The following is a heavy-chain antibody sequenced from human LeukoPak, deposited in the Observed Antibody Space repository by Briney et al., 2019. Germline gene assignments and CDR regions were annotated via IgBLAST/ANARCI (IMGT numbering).Heavy chain of an antibody. Sequence: SETLSLTCTAFGYSISSGYNRGWIRQPPGKGLEWIGNIYHSGTTYYNPSLKSRVTISVDTSKNHFSLKLSSVTAADTAVYYCARDFWFDYWGQGTLVTVSS. CDR2: IYHSGTT. CDR1: GYSISSGYN. V-gene: IGHV4-38-2*02. D-gene: IGHD3-3*01. CDR3: ARDFWFDY. J-gene: IGHJ4*02.